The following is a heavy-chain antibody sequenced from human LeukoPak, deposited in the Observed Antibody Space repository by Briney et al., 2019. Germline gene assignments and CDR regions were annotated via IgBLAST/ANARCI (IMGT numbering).Heavy chain of an antibody. J-gene: IGHJ3*02. CDR2: INSDGSST. CDR1: GFTFSSYW. D-gene: IGHD2-15*01. V-gene: IGHV3-74*01. Sequence: PGRSLRLFCAASGFTFSSYWMHWVRQAPGKGLVWVSRINSDGSSTSYADSVKGRFTISRDNAKNTLYLQMNSLRAEDTAVYYCARDSSVVVVVAATPGHAFDIWGQGTMVTVSS. CDR3: ARDSSVVVVVAATPGHAFDI.